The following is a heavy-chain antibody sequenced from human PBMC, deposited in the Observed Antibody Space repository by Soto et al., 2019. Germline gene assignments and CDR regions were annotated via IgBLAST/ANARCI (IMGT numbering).Heavy chain of an antibody. CDR3: TTDYPYVLFDY. CDR2: TKSKTDGGTT. CDR1: GFTFSNAW. Sequence: GGSLRLSCAPSGFTFSNAWMNWVRQAPGKGLEWVGRTKSKTDGGTTDYAAPVKGRFTISRDYSKNALYLQMNSLKTEDTAVYYCTTDYPYVLFDYWGQGTLVTASS. D-gene: IGHD2-8*01. J-gene: IGHJ4*02. V-gene: IGHV3-15*07.